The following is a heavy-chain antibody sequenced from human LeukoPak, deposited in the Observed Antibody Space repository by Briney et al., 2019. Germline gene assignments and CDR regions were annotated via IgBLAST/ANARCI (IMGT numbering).Heavy chain of an antibody. CDR2: ISSSGSTI. V-gene: IGHV3-11*04. CDR1: GFTFSDYY. Sequence: GGSLRLSCAAPGFTFSDYYMSWIRQAPGKGLEWVAYISSSGSTIYYADSVKGRFTISRDNAKNSLYLQMNSLRAEDTAVYYCARDVYYGSGSPRLDYWGQGTLVTVSS. J-gene: IGHJ4*02. D-gene: IGHD3-10*01. CDR3: ARDVYYGSGSPRLDY.